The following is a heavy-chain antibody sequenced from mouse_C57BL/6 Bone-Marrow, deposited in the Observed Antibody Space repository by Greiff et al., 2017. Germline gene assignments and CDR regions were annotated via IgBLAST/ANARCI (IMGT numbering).Heavy chain of an antibody. CDR1: GFTFSDYY. Sequence: EVKLMESGGGLVQPGGSLKLSCAASGFTFSDYYMYWVRQTPEKRLEWVAYISNGGGSTYYPDTVKGRFPISRDNAKNTLYLQMSRLKSEDTAMYYCARHYGNYDYYAMDYWGQGTSVTVSS. J-gene: IGHJ4*01. V-gene: IGHV5-12*01. CDR2: ISNGGGST. CDR3: ARHYGNYDYYAMDY. D-gene: IGHD2-1*01.